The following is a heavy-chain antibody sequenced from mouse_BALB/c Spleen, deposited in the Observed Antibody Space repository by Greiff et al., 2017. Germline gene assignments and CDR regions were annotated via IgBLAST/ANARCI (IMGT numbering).Heavy chain of an antibody. CDR2: INPSNGRT. CDR1: GYTFTSYW. Sequence: VQLQQSGAELVKPGASVKLSCKASGYTFTSYWMHWVKQRPGQGLEWIGEINPSNGRTNYNEKFKSKATLTVDKSSSTAYMQLSSLTSEDSAVYYCARASYYYGSSYDAMDYWGQGTSVTVSS. D-gene: IGHD1-1*01. CDR3: ARASYYYGSSYDAMDY. V-gene: IGHV1S81*02. J-gene: IGHJ4*01.